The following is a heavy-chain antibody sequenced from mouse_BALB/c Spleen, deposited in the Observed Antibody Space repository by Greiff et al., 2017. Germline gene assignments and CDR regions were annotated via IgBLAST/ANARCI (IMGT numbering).Heavy chain of an antibody. J-gene: IGHJ3*01. D-gene: IGHD2-1*01. V-gene: IGHV1-55*01. CDR2: IYPGSGST. CDR1: GYNFTSYW. CDR3: ARSREGYGNLSGFAY. Sequence: QVQLQQPGAELVKPGTSVKLSCKASGYNFTSYWINWVKLRPGQGLEWIGDIYPGSGSTNYNEKFKSKATLTVDTSSSTAYMQLSSLTSEDSAVYFCARSREGYGNLSGFAYWGQGTLVTVSA.